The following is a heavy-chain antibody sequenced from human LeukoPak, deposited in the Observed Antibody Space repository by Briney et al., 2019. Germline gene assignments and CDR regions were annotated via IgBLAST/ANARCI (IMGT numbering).Heavy chain of an antibody. D-gene: IGHD3-10*01. V-gene: IGHV3-30*02. CDR3: AKGRNYGSGSSTPHYDY. CDR2: IRYDESDK. J-gene: IGHJ4*02. Sequence: GGSLGLSCAASGFTFRNYGMHWVRQAPGKGLEWLAFIRYDESDKYYADSVRGRFTISRDNSRNTLFLQVNSLRLEDTAVYYCAKGRNYGSGSSTPHYDYWGQGTLVIVSS. CDR1: GFTFRNYG.